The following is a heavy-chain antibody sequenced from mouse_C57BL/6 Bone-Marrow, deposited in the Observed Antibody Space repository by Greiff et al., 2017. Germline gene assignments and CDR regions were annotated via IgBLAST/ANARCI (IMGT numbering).Heavy chain of an antibody. V-gene: IGHV5-15*04. CDR3: ARHGWHGGEDY. D-gene: IGHD1-2*01. CDR1: GFTFSDYG. CDR2: ISNLAYSI. J-gene: IGHJ4*01. Sequence: EVKLVESGGGLVQPGGSLKLSCAASGFTFSDYGMAWVRQAPRKGPEWVAFISNLAYSIYYAATVTGRFTISRENAKNTLDLEMSSLRSEDTAMYYCARHGWHGGEDYWGQGTSVTVSS.